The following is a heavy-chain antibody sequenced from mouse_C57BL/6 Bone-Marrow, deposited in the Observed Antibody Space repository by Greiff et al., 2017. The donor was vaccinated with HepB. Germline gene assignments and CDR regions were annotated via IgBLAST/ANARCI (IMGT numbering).Heavy chain of an antibody. CDR1: GYTFTSYW. J-gene: IGHJ3*01. Sequence: QVQLQHPGAELVKPGASVKLSCKASGYTFTSYWMHWVKQRPGQGLEWIGDINPNNGGTIYNQKFKGKATLTVDKSSSTAYMELRSLTSEDTAVYYCARVWYYGSSYVGFAYWGQGTLVTVSA. D-gene: IGHD1-1*01. CDR3: ARVWYYGSSYVGFAY. CDR2: INPNNGGT. V-gene: IGHV1-53*01.